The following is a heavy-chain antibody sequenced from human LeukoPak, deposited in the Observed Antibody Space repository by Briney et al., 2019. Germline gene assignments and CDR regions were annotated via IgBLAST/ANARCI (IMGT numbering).Heavy chain of an antibody. V-gene: IGHV1-2*02. CDR2: INPNSGGT. J-gene: IGHJ5*02. D-gene: IGHD2-2*01. Sequence: ASVKVSCKASGYTFTGYYMHWVRQAPGQGLEWMGWINPNSGGTNYAQKFQGRVTMTRDTSISTAYMELSRLRSDDTAVYYCARGQSRVVPAAKKNWFDPWGQGTLVTVSS. CDR1: GYTFTGYY. CDR3: ARGQSRVVPAAKKNWFDP.